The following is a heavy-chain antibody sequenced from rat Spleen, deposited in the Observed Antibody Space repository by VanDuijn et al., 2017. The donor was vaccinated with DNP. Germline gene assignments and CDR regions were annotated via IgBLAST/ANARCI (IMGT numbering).Heavy chain of an antibody. CDR3: IRWNSGHFDY. V-gene: IGHV5-22*01. CDR1: GFTFSDQY. D-gene: IGHD4-3*01. J-gene: IGHJ2*01. Sequence: EVRLVESGGGLVQPGGSLKLSCAASGFTFSDQYMAWVRQAPTKGLEWVAYIGSAAYAPYYGDSVKGRFTISRDNAKSTLYLQMNSLRSEDMATYYCIRWNSGHFDYWGQGVMVTVSS. CDR2: IGSAAYAP.